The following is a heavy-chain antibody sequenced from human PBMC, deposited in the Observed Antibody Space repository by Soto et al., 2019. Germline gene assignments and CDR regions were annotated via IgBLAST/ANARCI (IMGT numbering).Heavy chain of an antibody. J-gene: IGHJ4*02. CDR3: ARNPSAAAGTGVYFEY. V-gene: IGHV4-30-2*01. CDR2: IYHSVST. D-gene: IGHD6-13*01. Sequence: SETLSLTCAVSGGSISSGGYSCSWILHPPGKGLEWIGYIYHSVSTYYNPSLKSRVTISVDRSKNQFSLKLSSVTAADTAVYYRARNPSAAAGTGVYFEYWGQGTMVTVSS. CDR1: GGSISSGGYS.